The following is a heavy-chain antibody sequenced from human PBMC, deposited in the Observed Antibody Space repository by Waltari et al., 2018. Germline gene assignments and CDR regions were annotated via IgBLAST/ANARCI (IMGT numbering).Heavy chain of an antibody. Sequence: LVQPGGXXRXXCXASGFSXSSXXMGWXXQAPGKGGEWVXXIDXXGGRTXYADPXXGRFTXXXDNXXXXXYLXXXSLXXEDTAVYXCXKXGXXGSHXXYWXXXTLXIVSS. CDR2: IDXXGGRT. CDR1: GFSXSSXX. D-gene: IGHD1-26*01. J-gene: IGHJ4*01. CDR3: XKXGXXGSHXXY. V-gene: IGHV3-23*01.